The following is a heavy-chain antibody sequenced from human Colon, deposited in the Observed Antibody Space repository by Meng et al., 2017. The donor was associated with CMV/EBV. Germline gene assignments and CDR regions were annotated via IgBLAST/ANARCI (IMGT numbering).Heavy chain of an antibody. D-gene: IGHD6-13*01. CDR3: ARVSTPSIAAAGKHNWFDP. J-gene: IGHJ5*02. CDR1: W. CDR2: ISSDGSST. Sequence: WRQWVREAPGKGLVWVSRISSDGSSTSYADSVKGRFTISRDNAKNTLYLQMNSLRAEDTAVYYCARVSTPSIAAAGKHNWFDPWGQGTLVTVSS. V-gene: IGHV3-74*01.